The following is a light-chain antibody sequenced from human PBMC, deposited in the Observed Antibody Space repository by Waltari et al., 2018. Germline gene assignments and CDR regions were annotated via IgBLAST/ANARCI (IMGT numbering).Light chain of an antibody. CDR3: QQAHSLPLT. Sequence: DIQMTQSPSSVSASVVDKVTIPCRASQDITRWLAWYQQRPGKAPNLLINTASNLQTGVPSRFSGGGSGTDFTLTISSLQPEDFATYYCQQAHSLPLTFGQGTKVEI. CDR1: QDITRW. J-gene: IGKJ1*01. V-gene: IGKV1-12*01. CDR2: TAS.